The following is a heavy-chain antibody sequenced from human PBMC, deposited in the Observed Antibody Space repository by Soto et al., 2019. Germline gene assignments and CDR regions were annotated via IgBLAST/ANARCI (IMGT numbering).Heavy chain of an antibody. Sequence: PGGSLRLSXTASGFTLSSYAMSWVSKAPGKGLEWVSAISGSGGSTYYADSVKGRFTISRDNSKNTLYLQMNSLRAEDTAVYYCAKDRSTYYLVPPFDPWGQGTLVTVSS. J-gene: IGHJ5*02. D-gene: IGHD3-10*01. CDR1: GFTLSSYA. CDR2: ISGSGGST. V-gene: IGHV3-23*01. CDR3: AKDRSTYYLVPPFDP.